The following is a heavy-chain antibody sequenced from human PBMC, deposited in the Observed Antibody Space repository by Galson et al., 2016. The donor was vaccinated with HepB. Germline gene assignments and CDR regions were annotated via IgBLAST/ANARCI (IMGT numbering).Heavy chain of an antibody. J-gene: IGHJ4*02. CDR2: IYPGDSDT. V-gene: IGHV5-51*01. CDR1: GYTLASYW. Sequence: QSGAEVKKPGESLKISCQGSGYTLASYWIGWVRQMPGKGLEWMGIIYPGDSDTKYSPSFQGQVTMSADKSISTAYLHWSSLKASDTAIYYCARHAIGGHIVVVTAPFDSWGQGTLVTVSS. D-gene: IGHD2-21*02. CDR3: ARHAIGGHIVVVTAPFDS.